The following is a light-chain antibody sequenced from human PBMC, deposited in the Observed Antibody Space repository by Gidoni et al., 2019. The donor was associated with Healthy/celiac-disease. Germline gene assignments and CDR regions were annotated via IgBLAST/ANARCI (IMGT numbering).Light chain of an antibody. Sequence: EIVMTQSPATLSVSPGERATLSCRASQRVNTNLAWYQQKPGQAPRLLIYGASTRATGIPARFSGSVSGTEFTLTISSLQSEDFAVYYCQQYNNWPPYTFGQGTKLEIK. CDR3: QQYNNWPPYT. V-gene: IGKV3-15*01. J-gene: IGKJ2*01. CDR1: QRVNTN. CDR2: GAS.